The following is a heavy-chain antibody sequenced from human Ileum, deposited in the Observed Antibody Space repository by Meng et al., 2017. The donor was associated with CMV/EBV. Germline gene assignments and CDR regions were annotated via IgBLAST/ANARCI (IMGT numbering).Heavy chain of an antibody. CDR1: GDSISSGDYF. J-gene: IGHJ4*02. Sequence: QLQRQGLGPGRVKPSETLSLTCTFSGDSISSGDYFWGWIRQPPKGLEWVASITYSGTTYYNPSLKSRVTMSVDTSKNQFSLKLNSVTAADTAVYYCVRASITMIDYWGQGTLVTVSS. D-gene: IGHD3-22*01. CDR2: ITYSGTT. CDR3: VRASITMIDY. V-gene: IGHV4-39*07.